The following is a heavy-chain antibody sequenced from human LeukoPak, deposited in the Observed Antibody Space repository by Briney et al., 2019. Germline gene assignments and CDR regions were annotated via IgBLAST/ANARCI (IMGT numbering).Heavy chain of an antibody. CDR2: INHSGST. J-gene: IGHJ4*02. CDR1: GGSFSGYY. CDR3: ARGYSNYDY. V-gene: IGHV4-34*01. D-gene: IGHD4-11*01. Sequence: PSETLSLTCAVYGGSFSGYYWSWIRQPPGKGLEWIGEINHSGSTNYNPSLKSRVTISVDTSENQFSLKLSSVTAADTAVYYCARGYSNYDYWGQGTLVTVSS.